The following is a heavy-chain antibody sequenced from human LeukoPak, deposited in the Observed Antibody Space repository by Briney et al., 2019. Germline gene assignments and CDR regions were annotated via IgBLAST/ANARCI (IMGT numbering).Heavy chain of an antibody. CDR2: ISAYNTNT. D-gene: IGHD6-19*01. V-gene: IGHV1-18*01. J-gene: IGHJ6*03. CDR1: GYTLSSYG. Sequence: ASVKVSCKASGYTLSSYGISWVRQAPGQGLEWMAWISAYNTNTNYAQKFQGRVTMTTDTSTSTAYMELRSLRSDDTAVYYCARAPYSSGWYLPWGYMDVWGKGTTVTISS. CDR3: ARAPYSSGWYLPWGYMDV.